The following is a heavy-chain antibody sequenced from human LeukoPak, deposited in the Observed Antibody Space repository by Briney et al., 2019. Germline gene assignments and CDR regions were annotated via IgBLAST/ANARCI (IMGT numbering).Heavy chain of an antibody. J-gene: IGHJ4*02. V-gene: IGHV1-46*01. CDR1: GYSFSGYF. CDR2: DDPSGGST. D-gene: IGHD1-7*01. CDR3: ARDVDWNYSFDY. Sequence: ASVKVSCKAAGYSFSGYFMHWLRQAPGLGLEWLGIDDPSGGSTTSAQKFQGRVTITRDTSTSTVYMELSSLRSDDTAVYYCARDVDWNYSFDYWGQGTLVTVSS.